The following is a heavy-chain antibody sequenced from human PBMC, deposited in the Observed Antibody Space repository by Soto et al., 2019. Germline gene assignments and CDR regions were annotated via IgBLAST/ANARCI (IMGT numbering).Heavy chain of an antibody. D-gene: IGHD3-3*01. J-gene: IGHJ6*02. V-gene: IGHV1-18*04. CDR3: ARGGSYYDFWSGIPYYYYGMDV. CDR2: ISAYNGNT. Sequence: ASVKVSCKASGYTFTSYGISWVRQAPGQGLEWMGWISAYNGNTNYAQKLQGRVTMTTDTSASTAYMELRSLRSDDTAVYYCARGGSYYDFWSGIPYYYYGMDVWGQGTTVTVSS. CDR1: GYTFTSYG.